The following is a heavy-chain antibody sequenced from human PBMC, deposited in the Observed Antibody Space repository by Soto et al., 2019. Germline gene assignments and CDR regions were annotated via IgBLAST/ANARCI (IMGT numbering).Heavy chain of an antibody. D-gene: IGHD5-12*01. CDR2: IKSKTDGGTT. CDR3: TTEWKEGYLMP. CDR1: GFTFSNAW. Sequence: GGSLRLSCAASGFTFSNAWMSWVRQAPGKGLEWVGRIKSKTDGGTTDYAAPVKGRFTISRDDSKNTLYLQMNSLKTEDTAVDYCTTEWKEGYLMPWGQGTLVTVSS. V-gene: IGHV3-15*01. J-gene: IGHJ5*02.